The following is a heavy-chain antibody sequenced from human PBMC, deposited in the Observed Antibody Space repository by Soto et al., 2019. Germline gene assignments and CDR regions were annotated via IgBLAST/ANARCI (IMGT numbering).Heavy chain of an antibody. CDR1: GGSISSYY. CDR2: IYTSGST. D-gene: IGHD6-13*01. V-gene: IGHV4-4*07. CDR3: ARVGDGSSSWYEDYYYGMDV. Sequence: SETLSLTCTVSGGSISSYYWSWIRQPAGKGLEWIGRIYTSGSTNYNPSLKSRVTMSVDTSKNQFSLKLSSVTAADTAVYYCARVGDGSSSWYEDYYYGMDVWGQGTTVTVSS. J-gene: IGHJ6*02.